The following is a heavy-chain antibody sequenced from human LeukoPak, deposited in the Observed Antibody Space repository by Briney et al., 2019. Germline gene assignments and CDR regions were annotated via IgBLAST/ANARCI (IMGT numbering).Heavy chain of an antibody. J-gene: IGHJ3*01. D-gene: IGHD3-9*01. CDR3: ATYWRYFDWLLSDV. V-gene: IGHV3-7*05. CDR1: GLTFGDYW. Sequence: GGSLRLSCEASGLTFGDYWITWVRQAPGKGLECVASIKQDGTETHYVGSVEGRFAISRDNAKNSLSLQMNSLRAEDTAVYYCATYWRYFDWLLSDVWGLGTMVTVSS. CDR2: IKQDGTET.